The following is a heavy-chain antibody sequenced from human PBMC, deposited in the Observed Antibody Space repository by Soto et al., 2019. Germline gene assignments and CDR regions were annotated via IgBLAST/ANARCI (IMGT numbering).Heavy chain of an antibody. D-gene: IGHD7-27*01. CDR1: GDSISSSNW. Sequence: SETLSLTCAVSGDSISSSNWWSWVRQPPGKGLEWIGEIYHSGSTNYNPSLKSRVTISEAKSKNQFSLKLSSVTAADTAVYYCARDTLAVTGDLGGFLDYWGQGTLVTVSS. J-gene: IGHJ4*02. V-gene: IGHV4-4*02. CDR2: IYHSGST. CDR3: ARDTLAVTGDLGGFLDY.